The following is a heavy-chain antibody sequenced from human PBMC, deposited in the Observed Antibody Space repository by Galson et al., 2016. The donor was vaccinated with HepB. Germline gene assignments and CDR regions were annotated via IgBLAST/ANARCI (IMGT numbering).Heavy chain of an antibody. CDR2: TWFDGNYK. D-gene: IGHD3-10*01. CDR1: GFNIISYG. J-gene: IGHJ4*02. CDR3: ARSREYFGSGSYLDY. V-gene: IGHV3-33*01. Sequence: SLRLSCAASGFNIISYGMHWVRQAPGKGLEWVAVTWFDGNYKDYAESVKGRITVSRDNTKNTLSLQLDSLRAEDTAVYHCARSREYFGSGSYLDYWGQGTLVIVSS.